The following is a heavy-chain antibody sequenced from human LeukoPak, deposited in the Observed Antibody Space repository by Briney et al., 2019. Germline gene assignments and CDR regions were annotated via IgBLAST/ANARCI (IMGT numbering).Heavy chain of an antibody. CDR2: IYYSGST. CDR3: SLAGGYYYFDY. D-gene: IGHD1-26*01. V-gene: IGHV4-39*01. J-gene: IGHJ4*02. Sequence: SETLSLTCTVSGGSISSSSYYWGWIRQPPGKGLEWIGSIYYSGSTYYNPSLKSRVTISVDTSKNQFSLKLSSVTAADTAVYYCSLAGGYYYFDYWGQGTLVTVSS. CDR1: GGSISSSSYY.